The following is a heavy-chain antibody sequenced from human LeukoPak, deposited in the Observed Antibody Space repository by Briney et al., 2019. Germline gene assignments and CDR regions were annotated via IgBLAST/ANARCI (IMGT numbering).Heavy chain of an antibody. Sequence: PSETLSLTCTVSGGSISSYYWSWIRQPPGKGLEWIGYIYYSGSTNYNPSLKSRVTISVDTSKNQFSLKLSSVTAADTAVYYCARGGVERDVKTAYYFDYWGQGTLVTVSS. J-gene: IGHJ4*02. D-gene: IGHD5-24*01. CDR1: GGSISSYY. CDR2: IYYSGST. CDR3: ARGGVERDVKTAYYFDY. V-gene: IGHV4-59*12.